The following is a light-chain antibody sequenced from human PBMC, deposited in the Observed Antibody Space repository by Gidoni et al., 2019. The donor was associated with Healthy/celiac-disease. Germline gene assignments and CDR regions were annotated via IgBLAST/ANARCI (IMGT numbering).Light chain of an antibody. CDR3: QQYDNLLPLT. J-gene: IGKJ4*01. Sequence: DIQMTQSPYSLSASVGDRVTITCQASQDISNYLNWYQQKPGKAPKLLIYDASNLETGVPSRFSGSGSGTDFTFTISSLQPEDIATYYCQQYDNLLPLTFXGXTKVEIK. CDR2: DAS. CDR1: QDISNY. V-gene: IGKV1-33*01.